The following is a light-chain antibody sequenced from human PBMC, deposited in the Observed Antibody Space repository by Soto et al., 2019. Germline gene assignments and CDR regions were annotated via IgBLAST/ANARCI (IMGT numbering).Light chain of an antibody. CDR2: AAS. Sequence: DIQMTRSPSSLSASVGDRVTITCRASQSPSRFLNWYQQKPGKAPKLLIYAASSLESGVPSRFSGSGSGTDFTLTISSLQPEDFATYYCQQSYSTPQTFGQGTKVEIK. CDR1: QSPSRF. V-gene: IGKV1-39*01. J-gene: IGKJ1*01. CDR3: QQSYSTPQT.